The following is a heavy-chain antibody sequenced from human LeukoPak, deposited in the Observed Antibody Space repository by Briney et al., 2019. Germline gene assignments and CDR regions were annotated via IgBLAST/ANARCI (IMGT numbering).Heavy chain of an antibody. CDR3: ARSGGGAAAATDY. CDR2: IYHSGST. D-gene: IGHD6-25*01. J-gene: IGHJ4*02. CDR1: GYSINTGYY. V-gene: IGHV4-38-2*02. Sequence: SETLSLTCTVSGYSINTGYYWGWIRQPPGKGLEWIGIIYHSGSTYYNTSLESRVTISVDTSKNQFSLRMTSVTAADTAVYYCARSGGGAAAATDYWGPGTLVTVSS.